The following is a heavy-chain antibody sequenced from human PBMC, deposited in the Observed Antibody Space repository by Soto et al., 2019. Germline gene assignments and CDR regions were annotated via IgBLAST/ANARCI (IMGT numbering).Heavy chain of an antibody. CDR1: GYTFTSYA. Sequence: ASVKVSCKASGYTFTSYAMHWVRQAPGQRLEWMGWINAGNGNTKYSQKFQGRVAITRDTSASTAYMELSSLRSEDTAVYYCARGSGYYYWDDYWGQGTLVTVSS. J-gene: IGHJ4*02. CDR3: ARGSGYYYWDDY. D-gene: IGHD3-22*01. V-gene: IGHV1-3*01. CDR2: INAGNGNT.